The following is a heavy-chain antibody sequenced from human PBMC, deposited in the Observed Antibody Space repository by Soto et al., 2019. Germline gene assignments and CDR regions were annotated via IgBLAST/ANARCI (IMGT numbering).Heavy chain of an antibody. D-gene: IGHD3-10*01. CDR3: ARGFAWFGELFAPS. V-gene: IGHV1-8*01. CDR2: MNPNSGNT. J-gene: IGHJ5*02. Sequence: VKXSCKASGYTFTSYDINWVRQATGQGLEWMGWMNPNSGNTGYAQKFQGRVTMTRNTSRSTAYMELSSLRSEDTAVYYCARGFAWFGELFAPSWGQGTLVTVSS. CDR1: GYTFTSYD.